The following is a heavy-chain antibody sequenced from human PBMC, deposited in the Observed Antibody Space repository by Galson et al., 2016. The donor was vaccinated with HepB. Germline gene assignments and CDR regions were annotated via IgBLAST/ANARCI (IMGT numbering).Heavy chain of an antibody. J-gene: IGHJ6*02. V-gene: IGHV3-30*18. Sequence: SLRLSCAASEFTLSDFGMHWVRQAPGKGLEWVAVISPDGNKKYYADSVKGRFSISRDNSKNTILLQMHSLRGDDSAVYFCAKAVYYDYWSGYPSYFYYYGLDVWGQGTTVTVSS. CDR1: EFTLSDFG. D-gene: IGHD3-3*01. CDR3: AKAVYYDYWSGYPSYFYYYGLDV. CDR2: ISPDGNKK.